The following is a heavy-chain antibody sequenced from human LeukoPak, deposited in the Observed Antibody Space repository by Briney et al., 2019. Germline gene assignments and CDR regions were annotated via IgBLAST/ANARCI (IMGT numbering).Heavy chain of an antibody. V-gene: IGHV1-46*01. D-gene: IGHD3-22*01. CDR1: GYSFTSYY. CDR2: INPSGGST. Sequence: AGESLKISCKGSGYSFTSYYMHWVRQAPGQGLEWMGIINPSGGSTSYAQKFQGRVTMTRDMSTSTVYMELSSLRSEDTAVYYCARAPNYYGSSGYSFDYWGQGTLVTVSS. J-gene: IGHJ4*02. CDR3: ARAPNYYGSSGYSFDY.